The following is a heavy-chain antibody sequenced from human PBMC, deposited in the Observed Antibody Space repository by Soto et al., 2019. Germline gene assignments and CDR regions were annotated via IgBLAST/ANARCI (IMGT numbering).Heavy chain of an antibody. CDR3: ARDSAREYSSSPFDAFDI. V-gene: IGHV3-21*01. J-gene: IGHJ3*02. Sequence: VQLVESGGGLVQPGGSLRLSCAASGFTFSSYSMNWVRQAPGKGLEWVSSISSSSSYIYYADSVKGRFTISRDNAKNSLYLQMNSLRAEDTAVYYCARDSAREYSSSPFDAFDIWGQGTMVTVSS. CDR2: ISSSSSYI. D-gene: IGHD6-6*01. CDR1: GFTFSSYS.